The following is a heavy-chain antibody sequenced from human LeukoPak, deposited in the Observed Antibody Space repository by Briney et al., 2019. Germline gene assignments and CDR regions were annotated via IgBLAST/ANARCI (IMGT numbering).Heavy chain of an antibody. D-gene: IGHD2-21*01. CDR2: ISSSRTYI. V-gene: IGHV3-21*04. Sequence: PGGSLRLSCAASGFTCSSYSMNWVRQAPGKGLEWVSSISSSRTYIYYADSVKGRFTISRDNSKNTLYLQMNSLRAEDTAVYYFPKALVPICGGEYCSPFAYWGKGT. CDR1: GFTCSSYS. CDR3: PKALVPICGGEYCSPFAY. J-gene: IGHJ4*02.